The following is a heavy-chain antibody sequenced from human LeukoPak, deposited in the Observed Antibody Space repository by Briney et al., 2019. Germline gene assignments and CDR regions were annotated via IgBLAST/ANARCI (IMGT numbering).Heavy chain of an antibody. CDR3: ARVRDSSGYYTYYYYMDV. CDR2: IIPIFGTA. D-gene: IGHD3-22*01. CDR1: GGTFSSYA. J-gene: IGHJ6*03. Sequence: SVKVSCKASGGTFSSYAISWVRQAPGQGLEWMGGIIPIFGTANYAQKFQGRVTITTDESTSTAYMELSSLRSEDPAVYYCARVRDSSGYYTYYYYMDVWGKGTTVTVSS. V-gene: IGHV1-69*05.